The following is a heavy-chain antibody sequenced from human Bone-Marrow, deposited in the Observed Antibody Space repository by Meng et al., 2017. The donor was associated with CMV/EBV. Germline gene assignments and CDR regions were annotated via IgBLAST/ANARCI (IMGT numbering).Heavy chain of an antibody. CDR3: ARSSCSSTSCYTLYY. J-gene: IGHJ4*02. Sequence: GESLKISCAASGFSFSDYAMTWVRQAPGKGLEWVSAISGSGGSTYYADSVKGRFTISRDNSKNTLYLQMNSLRAEDMAVYYCARSSCSSTSCYTLYYWGQGTLVTVSS. D-gene: IGHD2-2*02. V-gene: IGHV3-23*01. CDR1: GFSFSDYA. CDR2: ISGSGGST.